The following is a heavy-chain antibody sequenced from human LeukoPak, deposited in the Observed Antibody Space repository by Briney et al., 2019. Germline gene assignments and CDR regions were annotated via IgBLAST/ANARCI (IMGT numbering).Heavy chain of an antibody. V-gene: IGHV3-30-3*01. Sequence: PGGSLRLSCAASGFTFSSYAMHWVRQAPGKGLEWVAVISYDGSNKYYADSVKGRFTISRDNSKNTLYLQMNSLRAEDTAVYYCARAQIAAAMFDYWGQGTLVTVSS. D-gene: IGHD6-13*01. CDR3: ARAQIAAAMFDY. J-gene: IGHJ4*02. CDR2: ISYDGSNK. CDR1: GFTFSSYA.